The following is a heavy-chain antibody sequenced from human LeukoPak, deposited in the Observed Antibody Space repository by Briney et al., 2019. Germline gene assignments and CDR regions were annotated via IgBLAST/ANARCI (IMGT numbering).Heavy chain of an antibody. CDR1: GFTFSSYA. D-gene: IGHD5-24*01. Sequence: GGSLRLSCAASGFTFSSYAMHWVRQAPGKGLEWVAVISYDGSNKYYADSVKGRFTISRDNSKNTLYLQMNSLRAEDTAIYYCTKDLLQGDGYWDIDYWGQGTLVTVSS. CDR3: TKDLLQGDGYWDIDY. J-gene: IGHJ4*02. V-gene: IGHV3-30*04. CDR2: ISYDGSNK.